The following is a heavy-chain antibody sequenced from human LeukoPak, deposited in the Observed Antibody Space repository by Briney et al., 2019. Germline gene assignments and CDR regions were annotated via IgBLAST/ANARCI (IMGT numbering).Heavy chain of an antibody. D-gene: IGHD4-23*01. CDR2: IIPIFGIA. CDR3: ARGYDYGGNSPFDP. V-gene: IGHV1-69*04. CDR1: GGTLSSYA. Sequence: SVKVSCKASGGTLSSYAISWVRQAPGQGLEWMGRIIPIFGIANYAQKFQGRVTITADKSTSTAYMELSSLRSEDTAVYYCARGYDYGGNSPFDPWGQGTLVTVSS. J-gene: IGHJ5*02.